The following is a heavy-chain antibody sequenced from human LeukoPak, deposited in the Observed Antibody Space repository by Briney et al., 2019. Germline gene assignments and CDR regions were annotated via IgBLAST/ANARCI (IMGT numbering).Heavy chain of an antibody. J-gene: IGHJ4*02. V-gene: IGHV3-23*01. CDR2: INDDATNT. CDR1: GFTFRSYA. Sequence: PGGSLRLSCAASGFTFRSYAMHWVRQALGKGLEWVSGINDDATNTYNADSVKGRFTISRDNSKNTLYLQMNSLRAEDTAVYYCARLRRSTIPLKHFDYWGQGTLVTVSS. D-gene: IGHD3-3*01. CDR3: ARLRRSTIPLKHFDY.